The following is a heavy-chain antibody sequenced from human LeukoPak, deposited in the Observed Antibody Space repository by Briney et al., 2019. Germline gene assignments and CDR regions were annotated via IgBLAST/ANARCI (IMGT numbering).Heavy chain of an antibody. Sequence: GGSLRLSCAASGFTFDDYAMHWVRQAPGKGLEWVSGISWNGDGIGYADSVKGRFTISRDNAKNSLYLQMNSLRAEDTALYYCAKARGYSYLQDFDYWGKGTLVTVSS. CDR1: GFTFDDYA. J-gene: IGHJ4*02. D-gene: IGHD5-18*01. CDR2: ISWNGDGI. V-gene: IGHV3-9*01. CDR3: AKARGYSYLQDFDY.